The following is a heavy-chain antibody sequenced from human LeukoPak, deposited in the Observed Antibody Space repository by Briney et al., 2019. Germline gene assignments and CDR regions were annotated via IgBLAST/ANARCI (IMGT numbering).Heavy chain of an antibody. D-gene: IGHD6-13*01. CDR2: IIPSLGIA. V-gene: IGHV1-69*04. CDR3: ARDIRAAGVNYYYYYGMDV. Sequence: SVKVSCKASGGTFSSYAINWVRQAPGQGLEWMGRIIPSLGIANYAQKFQGRVKITADKSTSTAYMELSSLRSEDTAVYYCARDIRAAGVNYYYYYGMDVWGQGTTVTVSS. CDR1: GGTFSSYA. J-gene: IGHJ6*02.